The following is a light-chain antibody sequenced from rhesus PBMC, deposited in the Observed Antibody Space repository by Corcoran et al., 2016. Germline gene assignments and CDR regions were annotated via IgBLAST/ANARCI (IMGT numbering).Light chain of an antibody. CDR3: QHGYGTPYS. Sequence: DIQMTQSPSSLSASVGDRVTITCQASQGISNHLAWYQQKPGKVPKLLIYKASTLQSGVPSRFSGSGSGTDFTLTISSLQPADFATDYCQHGYGTPYSFGQGTKVEIK. CDR1: QGISNH. V-gene: IGKV1-25*01. CDR2: KAS. J-gene: IGKJ2*01.